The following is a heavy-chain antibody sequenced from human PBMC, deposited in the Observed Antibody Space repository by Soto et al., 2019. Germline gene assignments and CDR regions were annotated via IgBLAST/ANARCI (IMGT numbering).Heavy chain of an antibody. CDR2: INPNSGNI. D-gene: IGHD3-10*01. J-gene: IGHJ4*02. CDR1: GDTFTTYD. CDR3: ARGRASGSYYLLDY. Sequence: SVKVSCKASGDTFTTYDINWVRQATGHGLEWMGWINPNSGNIGYAQRFQGRVTMTRDTAIRTAYMEVSSLRPDDTAVYYCARGRASGSYYLLDYWGQGTLVTVSS. V-gene: IGHV1-8*01.